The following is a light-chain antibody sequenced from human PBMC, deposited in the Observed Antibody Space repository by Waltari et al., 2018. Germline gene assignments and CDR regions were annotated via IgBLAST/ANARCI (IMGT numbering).Light chain of an antibody. J-gene: IGLJ1*01. Sequence: QSVLTQPPSASGTPGQTVTISCTGSHPNLGRKPANWFQQFPGTAPRLLIYSDDQRPSGVPDRFSGSKSGTSASLSITGLQSEDEAEYFCASWDDSLNVVYVFGTGTKVTVL. CDR3: ASWDDSLNVVYV. CDR1: HPNLGRKP. CDR2: SDD. V-gene: IGLV1-44*01.